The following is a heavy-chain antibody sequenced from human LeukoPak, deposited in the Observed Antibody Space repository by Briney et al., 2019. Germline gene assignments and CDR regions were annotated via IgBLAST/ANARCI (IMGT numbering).Heavy chain of an antibody. V-gene: IGHV3-9*01. J-gene: IGHJ4*02. CDR3: AKGHYYDSSGYLDY. Sequence: SLRLSCAASGFTFNNYWMSWVRQAPGKGLEWVSGISWNSGSIGYADSVKGRFTISRDNAKNSLYLQMNSLRAEDTALYYCAKGHYYDSSGYLDYWGQGTLVTVSS. CDR2: ISWNSGSI. CDR1: GFTFNNYW. D-gene: IGHD3-22*01.